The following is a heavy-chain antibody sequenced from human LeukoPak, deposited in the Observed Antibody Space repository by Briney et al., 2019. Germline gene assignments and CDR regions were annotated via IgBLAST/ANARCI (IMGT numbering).Heavy chain of an antibody. D-gene: IGHD1-26*01. Sequence: GGSLRLSCATSGFTFKKFGMLWVRQAPGKGLEWVAVISYDGRNKYYADSVKGRFTISRDNSKNTLYLQMNSLRAEDTAVYYCAKELLSEKSYYYYYGMDVWGQGTTVTVS. J-gene: IGHJ6*02. V-gene: IGHV3-30*18. CDR3: AKELLSEKSYYYYYGMDV. CDR2: ISYDGRNK. CDR1: GFTFKKFG.